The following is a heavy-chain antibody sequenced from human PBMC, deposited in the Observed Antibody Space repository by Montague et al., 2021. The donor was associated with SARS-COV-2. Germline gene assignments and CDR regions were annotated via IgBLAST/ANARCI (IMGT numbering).Heavy chain of an antibody. D-gene: IGHD3-22*01. Sequence: SETLSLTCTVSGGSISSYYWSWIRQPPGKGLEWIWYIYYSGSTNYNPSLKSRVTISVDTSKNQFSLKLSSVTAADTAVYYCAREVRYYYDSSGPEAFDIWGQGTMVTVSS. CDR1: GGSISSYY. CDR2: IYYSGST. J-gene: IGHJ3*02. V-gene: IGHV4-59*01. CDR3: AREVRYYYDSSGPEAFDI.